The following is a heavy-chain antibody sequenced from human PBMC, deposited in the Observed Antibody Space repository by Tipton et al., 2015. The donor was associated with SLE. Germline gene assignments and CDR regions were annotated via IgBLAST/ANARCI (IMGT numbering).Heavy chain of an antibody. D-gene: IGHD2-8*01. CDR2: IYSSGST. V-gene: IGHV4-4*09. J-gene: IGHJ6*02. Sequence: TLSLTCTVSGGSIRSNYWIWIRQPPGKGLEWIGYIYSSGSTNYDPSLKSRVTISIDVSKNQFSLKLTSVTAADSALYYCARGMLTWRGAVLGVDVWGQGTTVTVSS. CDR3: ARGMLTWRGAVLGVDV. CDR1: GGSIRSNY.